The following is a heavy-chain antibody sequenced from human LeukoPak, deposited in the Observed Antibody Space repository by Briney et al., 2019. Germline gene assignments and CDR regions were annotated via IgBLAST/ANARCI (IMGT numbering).Heavy chain of an antibody. CDR1: GFTFSSYS. CDR2: ISSSSSYI. D-gene: IGHD6-13*01. J-gene: IGHJ5*02. CDR3: ARDRSRSSWYQNWFEP. V-gene: IGHV3-21*01. Sequence: GGSLRLSCAASGFTFSSYSMNWVRQAPGKGLERVSSISSSSSYIYYADSVKGRFTISRDNAKNSLYLQMNGLRAEDTAVYYCARDRSRSSWYQNWFEPWGQGTLVTVSS.